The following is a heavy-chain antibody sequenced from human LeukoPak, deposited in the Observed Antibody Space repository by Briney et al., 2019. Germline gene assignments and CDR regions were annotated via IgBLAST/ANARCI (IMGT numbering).Heavy chain of an antibody. CDR1: GYTFTSYG. V-gene: IGHV1-18*01. Sequence: ASVKVSCKASGYTFTSYGISWVRQAPGQGLEWMGWISAYNGNTNYAQELQGRVTMTTDTSTSTAYMELRSLRSDDTAVYYCAREYCSGGSCYLPDYWGQGTLVTVSS. D-gene: IGHD2-15*01. CDR2: ISAYNGNT. CDR3: AREYCSGGSCYLPDY. J-gene: IGHJ4*02.